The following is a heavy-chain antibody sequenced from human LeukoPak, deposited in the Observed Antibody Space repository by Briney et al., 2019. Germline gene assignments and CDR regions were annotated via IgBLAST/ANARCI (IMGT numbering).Heavy chain of an antibody. J-gene: IGHJ4*02. CDR2: ISSSSSAR. CDR3: ARMSGSRLPGY. V-gene: IGHV3-48*01. Sequence: GGSLRLSCAASGFTSSTYSMKWVRQAPGKGLEWVSYISSSSSARYYAGSVKGRFTISRDDASNSLYLQMNSLRAEDTAIYYCARMSGSRLPGYWGQGALVTVSS. D-gene: IGHD3-3*01. CDR1: GFTSSTYS.